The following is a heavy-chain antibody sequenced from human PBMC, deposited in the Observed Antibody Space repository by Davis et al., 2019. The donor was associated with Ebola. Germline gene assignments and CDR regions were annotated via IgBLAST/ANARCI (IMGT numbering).Heavy chain of an antibody. CDR1: GGSISSYY. V-gene: IGHV4-34*01. J-gene: IGHJ4*02. CDR2: INHSGST. Sequence: SETLSLTCTVSGGSISSYYWSWIRQPPGKGLEWIGEINHSGSTNYNPSLKSRVTISVDTSKNQFSLKLSSVTAADTAVYYCARVWNYVCFDYWGQGTLVTVSS. D-gene: IGHD1-7*01. CDR3: ARVWNYVCFDY.